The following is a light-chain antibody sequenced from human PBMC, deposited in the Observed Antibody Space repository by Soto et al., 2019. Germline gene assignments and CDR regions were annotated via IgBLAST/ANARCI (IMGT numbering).Light chain of an antibody. V-gene: IGKV3D-11*01. CDR3: QQRSNWHPRIT. J-gene: IGKJ5*01. Sequence: EIVLTQSPGTLSLSPGERATLSCRASQGVSSSLAWYQQKPGQAPRLLIYDTSNRATGVPARFSGSGPGTDFTLTISSLEPEDFAVYYCQQRSNWHPRITFGQGTRLEIK. CDR2: DTS. CDR1: QGVSSS.